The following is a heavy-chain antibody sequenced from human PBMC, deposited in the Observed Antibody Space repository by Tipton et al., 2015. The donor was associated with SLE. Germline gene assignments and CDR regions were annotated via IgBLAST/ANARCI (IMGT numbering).Heavy chain of an antibody. Sequence: GLVKPSETLSLTCSVSGGSISSYYWSWIRQPPGKGLEWIGYIDYRDITNYNPSLKSRDTMSIDTSKNQFSLKLSSVTAADTAVYYCAKDSGTYYFDFWGQGVLVNVSS. CDR1: GGSISSYY. D-gene: IGHD1-26*01. CDR2: IDYRDIT. J-gene: IGHJ4*02. CDR3: AKDSGTYYFDF. V-gene: IGHV4-59*01.